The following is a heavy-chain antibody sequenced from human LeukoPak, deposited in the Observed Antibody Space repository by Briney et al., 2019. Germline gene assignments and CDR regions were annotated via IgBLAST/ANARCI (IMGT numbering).Heavy chain of an antibody. CDR3: TTRRGYYDSSGYYYEGY. CDR1: GFTFSNAW. CDR2: IKSKTDGGTT. D-gene: IGHD3-22*01. J-gene: IGHJ4*02. V-gene: IGHV3-15*07. Sequence: GGSLRLSCATSGFTFSNAWMNWVRQAPGKGLEWVGCIKSKTDGGTTDYAAPVKGRFTISRDDSKSTLYLQMNSLKTEDTAVYYCTTRRGYYDSSGYYYEGYWGQGTLVTVSS.